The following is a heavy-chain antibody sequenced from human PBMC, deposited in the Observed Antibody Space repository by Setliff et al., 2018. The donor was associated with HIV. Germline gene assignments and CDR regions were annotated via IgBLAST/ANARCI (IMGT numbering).Heavy chain of an antibody. Sequence: SVKVSCKASGGTFSSYAISWVRQAPGQGLEGMGGIIPIFGTANYAQKFQGRVTITTDESTSTAYMELSSLRSEDTAVYYCRWGPAAIWDAFDIWGQGTMVTVSS. CDR1: GGTFSSYA. D-gene: IGHD2-2*01. CDR3: RWGPAAIWDAFDI. V-gene: IGHV1-69*05. J-gene: IGHJ3*02. CDR2: IIPIFGTA.